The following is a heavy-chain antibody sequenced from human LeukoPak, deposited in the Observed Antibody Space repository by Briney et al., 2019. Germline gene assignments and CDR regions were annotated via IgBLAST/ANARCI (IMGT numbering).Heavy chain of an antibody. CDR1: GDSISRSTYY. J-gene: IGHJ4*02. CDR3: ARSSGTGTFSY. Sequence: SETLSLTCTVSGDSISRSTYYWAWIRQPPGKGLEWIGSVYYGRSPYFNPSLESRATISVDTSKNHFSLKISSVTAADTAVYYCARSSGTGTFSYWDQGTLVTVSS. D-gene: IGHD6-25*01. V-gene: IGHV4-39*02. CDR2: VYYGRSP.